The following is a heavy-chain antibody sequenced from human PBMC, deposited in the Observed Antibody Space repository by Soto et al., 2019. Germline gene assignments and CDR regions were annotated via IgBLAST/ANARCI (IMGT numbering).Heavy chain of an antibody. D-gene: IGHD3-22*01. CDR3: ARDRWDSSGYPRLP. Sequence: AAVKVSCKASGYTFTSYGISWVRQAPGQGLEWMGWISAYNGNTNYAQKLQGRVTMTTDTSTSTAYMELRSLRSDDTAVCYCARDRWDSSGYPRLPWGQGTLVTVSS. V-gene: IGHV1-18*04. CDR2: ISAYNGNT. CDR1: GYTFTSYG. J-gene: IGHJ5*02.